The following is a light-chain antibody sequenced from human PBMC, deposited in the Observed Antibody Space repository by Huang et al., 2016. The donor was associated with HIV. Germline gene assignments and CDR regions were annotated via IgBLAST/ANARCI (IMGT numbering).Light chain of an antibody. V-gene: IGKV3-11*01. CDR1: QSVSSH. CDR3: QQLCNGPLT. CDR2: DAS. Sequence: IVLTQSPATLSLSRGERATLSCRAIQSVSSHLAWYQQKPGQAPRLLIYDASNRATCVPARFSGSGSGTDFTLTISSLEPEDFAVYYCQQLCNGPLTFGGGTKVEIK. J-gene: IGKJ4*01.